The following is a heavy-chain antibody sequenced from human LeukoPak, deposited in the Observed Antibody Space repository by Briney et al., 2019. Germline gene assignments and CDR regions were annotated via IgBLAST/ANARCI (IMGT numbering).Heavy chain of an antibody. CDR2: IGRSGIPI. CDR3: ARDKSRDGYNFPSNFDY. D-gene: IGHD5-24*01. J-gene: IGHJ4*02. Sequence: GGSLRLSCAASGFTFSSYNTNWDRQSPGKGLEWISYIGRSGIPIHYADSVKGRFTISRDNAKNSLYLQMNSLRAEDTAVYYCARDKSRDGYNFPSNFDYWGQGVLVTVSS. CDR1: GFTFSSYN. V-gene: IGHV3-48*01.